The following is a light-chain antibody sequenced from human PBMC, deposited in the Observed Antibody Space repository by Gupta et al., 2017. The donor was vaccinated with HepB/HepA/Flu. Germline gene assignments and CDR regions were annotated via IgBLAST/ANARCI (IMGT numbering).Light chain of an antibody. CDR3: QQCGS. J-gene: IGKJ4*01. V-gene: IGKV3-20*01. Sequence: ETVVPQFPGPLSLSPGERATLSCRASQTVCTIYIAWYQQKPGQAPKLHIYGTSNRAPGIPERFSGSRSGTVFTLSISSVEPEDSAVYYCQQCGSFGGGTKVEI. CDR1: QTVCTIY. CDR2: GTS.